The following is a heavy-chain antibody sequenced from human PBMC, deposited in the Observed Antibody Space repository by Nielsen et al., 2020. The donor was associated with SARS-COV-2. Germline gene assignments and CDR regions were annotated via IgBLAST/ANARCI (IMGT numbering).Heavy chain of an antibody. CDR2: ISYDGSNK. V-gene: IGHV3-30*18. J-gene: IGHJ4*02. CDR3: AKDRSGNPPTGIDY. D-gene: IGHD2-15*01. CDR1: GFTFSSYG. Sequence: GESLKISCAASGFTFSSYGMHWVRQAPGKGLEWVAVISYDGSNKYYADSVKGRFTISRDNSKNTLYLQMNSLRAEDTAVYYCAKDRSGNPPTGIDYWGQGTLVTVSS.